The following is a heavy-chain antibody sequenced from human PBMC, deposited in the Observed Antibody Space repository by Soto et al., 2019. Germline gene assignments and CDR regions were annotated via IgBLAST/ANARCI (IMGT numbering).Heavy chain of an antibody. CDR3: ARALGSDFWSGYYTDAFDI. CDR2: ISAYNGNT. D-gene: IGHD3-3*01. CDR1: GYTFTSYG. J-gene: IGHJ3*02. V-gene: IGHV1-18*01. Sequence: QVQLVQSGAEVKKPGASVKVSCKASGYTFTSYGISWVRQAPGQGLEWMGWISAYNGNTNYAQKLQGRVTMTTDTSTSTAYMELRSLRSDDTAVYYCARALGSDFWSGYYTDAFDIWGQGTMVTVSS.